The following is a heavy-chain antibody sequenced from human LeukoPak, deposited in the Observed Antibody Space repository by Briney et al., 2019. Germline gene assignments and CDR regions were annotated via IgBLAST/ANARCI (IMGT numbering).Heavy chain of an antibody. V-gene: IGHV4-34*01. J-gene: IGHJ5*02. CDR3: ARGATEYDYVWGSYRYTSWFDP. CDR2: INHSGST. D-gene: IGHD3-16*02. Sequence: SETLSLTCAVYGGSFSGYYWSWIRQPPGKGLEWIGEINHSGSTNYNPSLKSRVTISVDTSKNQFSLKLSSVTAADTAAYYCARGATEYDYVWGSYRYTSWFDPWGQGTLVTVSS. CDR1: GGSFSGYY.